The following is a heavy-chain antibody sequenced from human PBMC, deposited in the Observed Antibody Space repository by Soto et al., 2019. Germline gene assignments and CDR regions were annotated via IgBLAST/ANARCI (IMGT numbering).Heavy chain of an antibody. Sequence: GESLKISCQGSGYNFATHWIGWVRHKAGKGLEWMGIIFPGGAETRYSPSFQGHITISADKSISIACLRWSSLKASDTGMYYCATPGGFGMDVWGQGTTVTVSS. D-gene: IGHD5-12*01. V-gene: IGHV5-51*01. J-gene: IGHJ6*02. CDR3: ATPGGFGMDV. CDR2: IFPGGAET. CDR1: GYNFATHW.